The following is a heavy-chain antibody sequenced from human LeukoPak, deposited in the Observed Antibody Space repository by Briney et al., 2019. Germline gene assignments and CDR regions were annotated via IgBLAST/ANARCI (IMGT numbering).Heavy chain of an antibody. D-gene: IGHD5/OR15-5a*01. V-gene: IGHV4-39*01. CDR2: IFFTGKT. CDR1: GGSISTDDYW. Sequence: SETLSLTCDVSGGSISTDDYWWGWIRQPPGKGLEWIAIIFFTGKTHHNPSLRSRAFMSVDTSRNQFSLRLSAVTAADTAVYYCARQMGLGVWALDYWGQGTLVTVSS. J-gene: IGHJ4*02. CDR3: ARQMGLGVWALDY.